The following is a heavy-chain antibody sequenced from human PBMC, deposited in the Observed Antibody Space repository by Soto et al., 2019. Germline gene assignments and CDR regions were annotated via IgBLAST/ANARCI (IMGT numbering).Heavy chain of an antibody. CDR1: GGSISSGGYY. D-gene: IGHD3-22*01. J-gene: IGHJ4*02. CDR3: ARDRDYYDSSGYYNSGMDY. Sequence: PSETLSLTCTVPGGSISSGGYYWSWIRQHPGKGLEWIGYIYYSGSTYYNPSLKSRVTISVDTSKNQFSLKLSSVTAADTAVYYCARDRDYYDSSGYYNSGMDYWGQGTLVTVSS. CDR2: IYYSGST. V-gene: IGHV4-31*03.